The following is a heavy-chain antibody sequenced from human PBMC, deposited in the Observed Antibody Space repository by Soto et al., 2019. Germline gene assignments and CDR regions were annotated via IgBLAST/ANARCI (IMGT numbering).Heavy chain of an antibody. J-gene: IGHJ4*02. CDR2: IYYSGST. CDR3: AGAQGGSSWGGGYFDY. CDR1: GGSISSYY. Sequence: SETLSLTCTVSGGSISSYYWSWIRQPPGKGLEWIGYIYYSGSTNYNPSLKSRVTISVDTSKNQFSLKLSSVTAADTAVYYCAGAQGGSSWGGGYFDYWGQGTLVTVS. V-gene: IGHV4-59*01. D-gene: IGHD6-6*01.